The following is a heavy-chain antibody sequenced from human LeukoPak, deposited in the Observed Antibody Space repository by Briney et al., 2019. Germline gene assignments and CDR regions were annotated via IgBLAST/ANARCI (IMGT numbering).Heavy chain of an antibody. J-gene: IGHJ4*02. Sequence: PGRSLRLSCAASGFTFSNAWMSSVRQDPGRGRGWGGCIKRKGDDGTIAYAAPVKGRLSISRDNSKNTLYLQMNSLKSEDTAVYYCTAVTGRSDFDYWGQGTLVTVSS. CDR2: IKRKGDDGTI. V-gene: IGHV3-15*01. D-gene: IGHD3-9*01. CDR1: GFTFSNAW. CDR3: TAVTGRSDFDY.